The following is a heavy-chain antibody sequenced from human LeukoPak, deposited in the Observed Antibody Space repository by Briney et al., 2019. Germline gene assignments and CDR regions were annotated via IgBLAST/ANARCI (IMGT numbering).Heavy chain of an antibody. J-gene: IGHJ4*02. Sequence: GASVKVSCKASGYTFTSYYMHWVRQAPGQGLEWMGIINPSGGSTSYAQKFQGRVTMTRDTSTSTVYMELSSLRSEDTAVYYCVRDDNLAKNTMIQGYWGQGTLVTVSS. V-gene: IGHV1-46*01. CDR1: GYTFTSYY. D-gene: IGHD3-22*01. CDR3: VRDDNLAKNTMIQGY. CDR2: INPSGGST.